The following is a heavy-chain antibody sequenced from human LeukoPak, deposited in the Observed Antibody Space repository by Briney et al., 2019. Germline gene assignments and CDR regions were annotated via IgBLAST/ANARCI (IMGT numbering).Heavy chain of an antibody. J-gene: IGHJ4*02. V-gene: IGHV3-48*03. Sequence: GGSLRLSCAASGFAFSNYELNWVRQAPGKGLEWLSYISSSGGGVYYADSVKGRFTISRDNAKNSLFLQLNSLRAEDTAIYYCARDHMIRGAVSRQGVDYWGQGTLVTVSS. CDR3: ARDHMIRGAVSRQGVDY. D-gene: IGHD3-10*01. CDR1: GFAFSNYE. CDR2: ISSSGGGV.